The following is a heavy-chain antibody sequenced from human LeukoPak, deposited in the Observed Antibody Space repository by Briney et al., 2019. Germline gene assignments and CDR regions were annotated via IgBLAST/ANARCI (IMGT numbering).Heavy chain of an antibody. J-gene: IGHJ4*02. CDR2: ISGSGGST. D-gene: IGHD1-1*01. CDR3: ANRLEYHFDY. CDR1: GFTFSSYA. V-gene: IGHV3-23*01. Sequence: GGSLSLSWAASGFTFSSYAMSWVRKAPGKGLEWVSAISGSGGSTYYADSVKGRFTISRDNSKNTLYLQMNSLRAEDTAVYYCANRLEYHFDYWGQGTLVTVSS.